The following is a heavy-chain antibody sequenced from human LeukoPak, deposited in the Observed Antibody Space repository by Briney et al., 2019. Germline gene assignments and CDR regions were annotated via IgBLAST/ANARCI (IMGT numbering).Heavy chain of an antibody. J-gene: IGHJ4*02. CDR3: ARVPITMVRGVIILFDY. D-gene: IGHD3-10*01. Sequence: PGGSLRLXCAASGFTFSSYSMNWVRRAPGKGLEWVSYISSSSSTIYYADSVKGRFTISRDNAKNSLYLQMNSLRAEDTAVYYCARVPITMVRGVIILFDYWGQGTLVTVSS. CDR1: GFTFSSYS. V-gene: IGHV3-48*01. CDR2: ISSSSSTI.